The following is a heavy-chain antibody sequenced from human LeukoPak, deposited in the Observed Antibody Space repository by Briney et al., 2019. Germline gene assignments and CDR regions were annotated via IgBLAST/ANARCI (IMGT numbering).Heavy chain of an antibody. V-gene: IGHV1-18*01. D-gene: IGHD1-7*01. CDR3: ATTRPLTGTTYYYGMDV. CDR1: GYTFTSYG. CDR2: ISAYNGNT. J-gene: IGHJ6*02. Sequence: GASVQVSCQASGYTFTSYGISWVRQAPGQGLEWMGWISAYNGNTNYAQKLQGRVTMTTDTSTSTAYMELRSLRSDDTAVYYCATTRPLTGTTYYYGMDVWGQGTTVTVSS.